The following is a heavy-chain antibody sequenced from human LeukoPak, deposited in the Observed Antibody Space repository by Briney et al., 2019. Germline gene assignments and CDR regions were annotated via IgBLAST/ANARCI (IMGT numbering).Heavy chain of an antibody. CDR2: MNPNSGNS. CDR1: GYTFTNYD. CDR3: AREGLDY. J-gene: IGHJ4*02. Sequence: TSVKVSCKASGYTFTNYDINWVLQATGQGLEWIGYMNPNSGNSAYAQKFQGRVTITTDASISTAYMELSGLRSEDTALYYCAREGLDYWGQGTLVTVSS. V-gene: IGHV1-8*01.